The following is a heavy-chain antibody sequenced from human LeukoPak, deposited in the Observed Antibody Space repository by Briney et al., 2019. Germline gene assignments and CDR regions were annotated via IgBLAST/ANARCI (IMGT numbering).Heavy chain of an antibody. V-gene: IGHV4-39*01. CDR1: VEAFTSRHEC. Sequence: TLARNCTLTVEAFTSRHECWYWCRLPPGKRLEWIGGIKYTGRTFSNPSLKSRVSISVDTSKKQFSLDLRSATAADTAVYYCAKRRHNSDSYAVWGQGTRVTASS. CDR2: IKYTGRT. J-gene: IGHJ3*01. CDR3: AKRRHNSDSYAV. D-gene: IGHD1-20*01.